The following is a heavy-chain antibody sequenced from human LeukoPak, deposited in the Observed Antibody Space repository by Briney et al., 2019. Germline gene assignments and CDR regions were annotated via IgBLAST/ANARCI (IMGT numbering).Heavy chain of an antibody. J-gene: IGHJ4*02. CDR1: GYTFTGYY. CDR3: ATSPAMIVVVLGAYYFDY. CDR2: INPNSGGT. Sequence: ASVKVSCKASGYTFTGYYMHWVRQAPGQGLEWMGWINPNSGGTNYAQKFQGRVTMTRDTSISTAYMELSRLRSDDTAVYYCATSPAMIVVVLGAYYFDYWGQGTLVTVSS. D-gene: IGHD3-22*01. V-gene: IGHV1-2*02.